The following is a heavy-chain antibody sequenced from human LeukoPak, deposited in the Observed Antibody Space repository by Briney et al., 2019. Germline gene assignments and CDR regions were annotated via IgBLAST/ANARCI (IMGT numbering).Heavy chain of an antibody. CDR3: AKDRTRQAY. J-gene: IGHJ4*02. Sequence: PGGSLRLSCAASGFTFSNYWVSWVRQTPGKGLGWVANIKEDGSDKYYVDSLKGRFTISRDNAKNSLYLQMNSLRAEDTAVYYCAKDRTRQAYWGQGTLVTVSS. CDR2: IKEDGSDK. D-gene: IGHD3-3*01. CDR1: GFTFSNYW. V-gene: IGHV3-7*03.